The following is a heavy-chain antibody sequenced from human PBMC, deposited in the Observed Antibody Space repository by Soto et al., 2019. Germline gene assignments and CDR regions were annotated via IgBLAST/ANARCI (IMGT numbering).Heavy chain of an antibody. CDR2: IYYSGSN. D-gene: IGHD3-3*01. CDR1: GGSISSSSYY. CDR3: ARHAVEASLLRFLEWLNSMDF. Sequence: SETLSLTCTVSGGSISSSSYYWGWIRQPPGKGLEWIGSIYYSGSNYYNPSLKSRVTISVDTSKNKFSLKLSSVTAADTAVYYCARHAVEASLLRFLEWLNSMDFCGKGTTVTVSS. J-gene: IGHJ6*03. V-gene: IGHV4-39*01.